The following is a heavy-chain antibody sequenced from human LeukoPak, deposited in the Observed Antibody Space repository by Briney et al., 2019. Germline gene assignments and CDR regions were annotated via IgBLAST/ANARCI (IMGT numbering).Heavy chain of an antibody. CDR3: AKGGPSVRFLEWLFTD. V-gene: IGHV3-23*01. CDR1: GFTFTSHA. D-gene: IGHD3-3*01. Sequence: GGSLRLSCAASGFTFTSHAMSWVRPAPGKGLQWVSTITWSGDTTYYADSVKGQFTISRDNSKNTLYQQMSSLRAEESAVYYCAKGGPSVRFLEWLFTDWGQGTLVTVSS. J-gene: IGHJ4*02. CDR2: ITWSGDTT.